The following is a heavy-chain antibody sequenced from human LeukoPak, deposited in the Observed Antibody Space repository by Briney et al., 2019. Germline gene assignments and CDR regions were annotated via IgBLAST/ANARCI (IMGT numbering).Heavy chain of an antibody. CDR3: AGELGY. CDR1: GGPISSYY. V-gene: IGHV4-59*01. Sequence: PSETLSLTCTVSGGPISSYYWSWIRQPPGKGLEWIGYIYYSGSTNYNPSLKSRVTISVDTSKNQFPLKLSSVTAADTAVYYCAGELGYWGQGTLVTVSS. J-gene: IGHJ4*02. CDR2: IYYSGST.